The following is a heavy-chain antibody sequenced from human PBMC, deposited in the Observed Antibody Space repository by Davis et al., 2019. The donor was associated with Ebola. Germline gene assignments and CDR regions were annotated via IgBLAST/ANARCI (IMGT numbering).Heavy chain of an antibody. J-gene: IGHJ5*02. V-gene: IGHV1-69*06. D-gene: IGHD4-23*01. CDR3: ARHGAIGYGGLREPRNWYDV. CDR2: IIPIFGTA. Sequence: SVKVSCKASGGTFSSYAISWVRQAPGQGLEWMGGIIPIFGTANYAQKFQGRVTITADKSTSTAYMELSSLRSEDTAVYYCARHGAIGYGGLREPRNWYDVWGQGTLVTVSP. CDR1: GGTFSSYA.